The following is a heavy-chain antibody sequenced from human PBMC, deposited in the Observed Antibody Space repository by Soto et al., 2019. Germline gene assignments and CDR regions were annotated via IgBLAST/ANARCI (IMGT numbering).Heavy chain of an antibody. CDR3: ARERGNWNDEYYFDY. D-gene: IGHD1-20*01. CDR2: IIPIFGTA. CDR1: GGTFSSYA. J-gene: IGHJ4*02. V-gene: IGHV1-69*13. Sequence: AVKVFCKASGGTFSSYAISWVRQAPGQGLEWMGGIIPIFGTANYAQKFQGRVTITADESTSTAYMELSSLRSEDTAVYYCARERGNWNDEYYFDYWGQGTLVTVSS.